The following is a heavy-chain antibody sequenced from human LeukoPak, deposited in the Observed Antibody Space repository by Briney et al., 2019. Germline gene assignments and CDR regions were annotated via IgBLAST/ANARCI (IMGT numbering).Heavy chain of an antibody. D-gene: IGHD5-12*01. Sequence: PGGSLRLSCAASGFTFSSYSMNWVRQAPGKGLEWVSSISDNSYWIYYADSVEGRFIISRDNAKNSLYLQMDSLRAEDTAVYYCARDGYDGAYYFDNWGQGTLVTVSS. CDR1: GFTFSSYS. CDR2: ISDNSYWI. CDR3: ARDGYDGAYYFDN. V-gene: IGHV3-21*01. J-gene: IGHJ4*02.